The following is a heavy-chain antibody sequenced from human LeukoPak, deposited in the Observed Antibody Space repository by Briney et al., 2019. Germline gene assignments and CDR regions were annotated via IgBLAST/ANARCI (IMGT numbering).Heavy chain of an antibody. CDR3: SGGSRRGFDY. CDR2: ISSNGGST. V-gene: IGHV3-64D*06. Sequence: GGSLRLSCSASGFTFSSYAMHWVRQAPGKGLEYVSAISSNGGSTYYADSVKGRFTSSRDNSKNTLYPQMSSLRAEDTAVYYCSGGSRRGFDYWGQGTLVTVSS. D-gene: IGHD2-15*01. CDR1: GFTFSSYA. J-gene: IGHJ4*02.